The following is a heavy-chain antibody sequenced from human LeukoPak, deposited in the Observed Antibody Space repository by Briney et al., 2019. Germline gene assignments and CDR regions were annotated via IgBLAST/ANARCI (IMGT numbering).Heavy chain of an antibody. Sequence: GGSLRLSCAASGFTFSSYSMNWVRQAPGKGLEWVSSISSSSSYIYYADSVKGRFTISRDNARNFVYLQLNSLRAEDTAIYYCARDEKDGPLWYWGQGILVFVSS. J-gene: IGHJ4*02. CDR3: ARDEKDGPLWY. CDR1: GFTFSSYS. V-gene: IGHV3-21*01. CDR2: ISSSSSYI. D-gene: IGHD2-15*01.